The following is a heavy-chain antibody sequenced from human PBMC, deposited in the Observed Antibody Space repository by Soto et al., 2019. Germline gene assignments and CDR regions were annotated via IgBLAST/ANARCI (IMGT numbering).Heavy chain of an antibody. CDR2: IYYNXGI. CDR1: GCSISSHD. V-gene: IGHV4-59*11. CDR3: ARDAGYSSSLCSGLPVYDGMDV. J-gene: IGHJ6*02. Sequence: SETFSFTCTVSGCSISSHDLSWIRQPPRPVLELIGYIYYNXGINSNPSLKSGVTISVHTSXNQFSMKLSSVTAADTAFYYCARDAGYSSSLCSGLPVYDGMDVGGQGTTVTVSS. D-gene: IGHD6-13*01.